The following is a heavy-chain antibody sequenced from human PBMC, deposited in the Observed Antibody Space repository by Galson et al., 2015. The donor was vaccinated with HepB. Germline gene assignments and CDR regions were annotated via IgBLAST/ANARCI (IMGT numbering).Heavy chain of an antibody. V-gene: IGHV3-48*03. D-gene: IGHD6-13*01. CDR3: AREPYSVATGGWFDP. CDR1: GFIFSSYE. CDR2: ISRSGSHT. J-gene: IGHJ5*02. Sequence: SLRLSCAVSGFIFSSYEMNWVRQAPGKGLEWVSYISRSGSHTYYADSVKGRFTISRDNAKNSLYLQMNSLRAEDTAIYYCAREPYSVATGGWFDPWGQGT.